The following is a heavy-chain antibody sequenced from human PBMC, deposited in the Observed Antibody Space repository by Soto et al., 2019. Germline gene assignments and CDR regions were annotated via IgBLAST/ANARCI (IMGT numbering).Heavy chain of an antibody. CDR1: GYSFTSYW. J-gene: IGHJ6*02. D-gene: IGHD2-8*01. CDR3: ARLEGGYAIPWGGHGMDV. Sequence: PGESLKISCKGSGYSFTSYWISWVRQMPGKGLEWMGRIDPSDSYTNYSPSFQGHVTISADKSISTAYLQWSSLKASDTAMYYCARLEGGYAIPWGGHGMDVWGQGTTVTVSS. CDR2: IDPSDSYT. V-gene: IGHV5-10-1*01.